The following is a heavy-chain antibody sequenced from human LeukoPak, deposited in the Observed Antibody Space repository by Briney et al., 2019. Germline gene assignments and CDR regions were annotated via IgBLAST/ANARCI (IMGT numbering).Heavy chain of an antibody. Sequence: SETLSLTCAVSGGSISSGGYSWSWIRQPPGKGLEWIGYIYHSGSTYYNPSLKSRVTISVDRSKNQFSLKLSSVTAADTAVYYCARRISGWYVEFDYWGQGTLVTVSS. CDR3: ARRISGWYVEFDY. V-gene: IGHV4-30-2*01. CDR1: GGSISSGGYS. J-gene: IGHJ4*02. CDR2: IYHSGST. D-gene: IGHD6-19*01.